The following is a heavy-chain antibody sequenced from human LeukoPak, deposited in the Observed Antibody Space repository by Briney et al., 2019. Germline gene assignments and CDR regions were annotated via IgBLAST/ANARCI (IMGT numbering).Heavy chain of an antibody. V-gene: IGHV4-59*08. CDR1: GGSISSYY. Sequence: PSETLSLTCTVSGGSISSYYWSWIRQPPGKGLEWIGYIYYSGSTNYNPSLKSRVTISVDTSKNQFSLKLSSVTAADTAVYYCARHXXTGRYAFDIWGQGTMVTVS. CDR2: IYYSGST. CDR3: ARHXXTGRYAFDI. J-gene: IGHJ3*02.